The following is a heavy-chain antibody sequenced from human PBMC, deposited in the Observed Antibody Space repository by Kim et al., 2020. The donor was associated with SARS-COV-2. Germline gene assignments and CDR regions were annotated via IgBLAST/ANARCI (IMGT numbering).Heavy chain of an antibody. Sequence: EDSLKGRFTISRDKSKNTLYLQMNSLRAEDTAVYYCARSSEGDYYYYMDVWGKGTTVTVSS. CDR3: ARSSEGDYYYYMDV. V-gene: IGHV3-66*01. D-gene: IGHD3-22*01. J-gene: IGHJ6*03.